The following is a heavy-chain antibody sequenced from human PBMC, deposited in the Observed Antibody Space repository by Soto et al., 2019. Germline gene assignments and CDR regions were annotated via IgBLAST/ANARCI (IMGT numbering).Heavy chain of an antibody. CDR1: GFTFSSYA. D-gene: IGHD6-6*01. Sequence: GGSLRLSCAASGFTFSSYAMSWVRQAPGKGLEWVSAISGSGGSTYYADSVKGRFTISRDNSKNTLYLQMNSLRAEDTAVYYCAKDNRVAPYSRSNFDYWGQGTLVTVSS. V-gene: IGHV3-23*01. CDR3: AKDNRVAPYSRSNFDY. J-gene: IGHJ4*02. CDR2: ISGSGGST.